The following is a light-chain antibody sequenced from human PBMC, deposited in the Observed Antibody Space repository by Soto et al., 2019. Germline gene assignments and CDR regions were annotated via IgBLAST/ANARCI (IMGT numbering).Light chain of an antibody. CDR2: GNS. V-gene: IGLV1-40*01. J-gene: IGLJ2*01. CDR1: NSNIGAGYD. Sequence: QSVLTQPPSVCGAPGQRVTISCTGSNSNIGAGYDVHWYQQLPGTAPKLLIYGNSNRPSGVPDRFSGSKSGTSASLAITGLQAEDEAHYYCQSYDSSLSGVVFGGGTKLTVL. CDR3: QSYDSSLSGVV.